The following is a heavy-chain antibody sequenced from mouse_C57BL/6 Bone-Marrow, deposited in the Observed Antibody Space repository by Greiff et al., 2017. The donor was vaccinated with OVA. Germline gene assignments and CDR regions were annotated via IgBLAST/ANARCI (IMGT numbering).Heavy chain of an antibody. CDR3: AHVYF. J-gene: IGHJ2*01. V-gene: IGHV1-80*01. CDR2: IYPGDGDT. CDR1: GYAFSSYW. Sequence: VKLQESGAELVKPGASVEISCKASGYAFSSYWMNWVKQRPGKGLEWIGQIYPGDGDTNYNEQFKGKATLTVEKSYSTAYMQFSSLTSEDSAVYLYAHVYFWGQGTTLTVSS.